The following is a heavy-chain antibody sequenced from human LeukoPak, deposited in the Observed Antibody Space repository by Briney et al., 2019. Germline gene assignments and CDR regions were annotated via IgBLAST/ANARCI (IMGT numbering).Heavy chain of an antibody. V-gene: IGHV3-64*01. Sequence: GGSLRLSCAASGFTFSSYAMHWVRQAPGKGLEYVSAISSNGGSTDYTNSVKGRFTISRDNSKNTLYLQMGSLRAEDTAVYYCARVTAVAGYFDYWGQGTLVTVSS. J-gene: IGHJ4*01. CDR1: GFTFSSYA. CDR2: ISSNGGST. D-gene: IGHD6-19*01. CDR3: ARVTAVAGYFDY.